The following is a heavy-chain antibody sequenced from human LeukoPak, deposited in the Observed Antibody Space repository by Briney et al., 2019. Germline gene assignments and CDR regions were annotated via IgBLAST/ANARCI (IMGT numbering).Heavy chain of an antibody. J-gene: IGHJ5*02. V-gene: IGHV4-61*01. CDR2: IYYSRST. Sequence: SETLSLTCTVSGGSISSSSYYWSWIRQPPGKGLEWIGYIYYSRSTNYNPPLKSRVTISVDTSKNQFSLKLSSVTAADTAVYYCARVGERVYCSSTSCSSHNWFDPWGQGTLVTVSS. CDR1: GGSISSSSYY. D-gene: IGHD2-2*01. CDR3: ARVGERVYCSSTSCSSHNWFDP.